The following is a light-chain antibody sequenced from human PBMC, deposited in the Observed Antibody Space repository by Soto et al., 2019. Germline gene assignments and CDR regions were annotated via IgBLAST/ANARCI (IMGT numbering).Light chain of an antibody. CDR2: YDS. CDR1: NIGRKS. CDR3: QVWDSCSDQLVV. Sequence: SYELTQPPSVSVAPGKTARITCWGNNIGRKSVHWYQQKPGLVLVLVIYYDSDRPSAIPERFSGANSGTTATLTISRVEAGDGADYYCQVWDSCSDQLVVFGGWTMMTGL. J-gene: IGLJ2*01. V-gene: IGLV3-21*04.